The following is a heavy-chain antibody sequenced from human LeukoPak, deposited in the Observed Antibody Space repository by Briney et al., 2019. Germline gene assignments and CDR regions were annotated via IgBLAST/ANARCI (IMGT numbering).Heavy chain of an antibody. V-gene: IGHV3-7*01. CDR3: ARDLAYSRLDY. D-gene: IGHD5-18*01. CDR1: GLTFSSSW. Sequence: GGSLRLSCAVSGLTFSSSWMDWVRKAPGKGLEWVASINPDGNKKYSADSVKGRFTISRDNAENSLYLQMNSLRVEDTAFYYCARDLAYSRLDYWGQGMLVTVSS. J-gene: IGHJ4*02. CDR2: INPDGNKK.